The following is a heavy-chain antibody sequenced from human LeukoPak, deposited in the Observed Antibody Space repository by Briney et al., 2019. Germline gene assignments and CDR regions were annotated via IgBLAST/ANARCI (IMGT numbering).Heavy chain of an antibody. CDR1: GGSISNYY. Sequence: SETLSLTCTVSGGSISNYYWSWIRQPPGKGLERIGYIYYSGSTNYNPSLKSRVTISVDTSKNQFSLKLSSVTAADTAVYYCARSIAADLNWFDPWGQGTLVTVSS. CDR2: IYYSGST. D-gene: IGHD6-13*01. J-gene: IGHJ5*02. V-gene: IGHV4-59*01. CDR3: ARSIAADLNWFDP.